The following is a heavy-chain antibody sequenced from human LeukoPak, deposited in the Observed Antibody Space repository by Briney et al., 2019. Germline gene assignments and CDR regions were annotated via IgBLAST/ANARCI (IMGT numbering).Heavy chain of an antibody. CDR2: IRDKANSYPT. Sequence: GGSLTLSRAASGFTFSSSAMHWVGHPSGKGREWVGQIRDKANSYPTEYGASLEGRFTISRDDSKNTVYLQMNSLKSEDTAVYYCTTPPVGGYTGNDPFDYWGQGTLVTVFS. J-gene: IGHJ4*02. V-gene: IGHV3-73*01. CDR1: GFTFSSSA. D-gene: IGHD5-12*01. CDR3: TTPPVGGYTGNDPFDY.